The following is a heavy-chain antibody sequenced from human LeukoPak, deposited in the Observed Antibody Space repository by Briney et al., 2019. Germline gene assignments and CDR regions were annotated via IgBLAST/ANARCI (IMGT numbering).Heavy chain of an antibody. V-gene: IGHV3-7*01. D-gene: IGHD5-18*01. Sequence: GGSLRLSCAASGFTFSSYGMSWVRQAPGRGLEWVANIKRDGSEKYYVDSVKGRFTISRDNAKTSLYLQMNSLRAEDTAVYYCARDLSGVTGYTYGRGIDYWGQGTLVTVSS. CDR1: GFTFSSYG. CDR2: IKRDGSEK. J-gene: IGHJ4*02. CDR3: ARDLSGVTGYTYGRGIDY.